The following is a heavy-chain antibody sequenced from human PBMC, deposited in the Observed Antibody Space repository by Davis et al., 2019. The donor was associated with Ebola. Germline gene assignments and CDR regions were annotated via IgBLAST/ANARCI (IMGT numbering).Heavy chain of an antibody. V-gene: IGHV3-30*04. D-gene: IGHD2-21*01. CDR1: GFTFSSYA. J-gene: IGHJ6*04. CDR2: ISYDGSNK. CDR3: ARDSDQLFLRFSTNGMDV. Sequence: GESLKISCAASGFTFSSYAMHWVRQAPGKGLEWVAVISYDGSNKYYADSVKGRFTISRDNSKNTLYLQMNSLRAEDTAVYYCARDSDQLFLRFSTNGMDVWGKGTTVTVSS.